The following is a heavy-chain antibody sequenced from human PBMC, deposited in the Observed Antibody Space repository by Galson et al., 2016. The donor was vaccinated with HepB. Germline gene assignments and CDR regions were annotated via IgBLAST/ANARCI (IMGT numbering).Heavy chain of an antibody. D-gene: IGHD6-19*01. CDR2: MYYNGAT. V-gene: IGHV4-39*01. J-gene: IGHJ6*04. CDR3: ATGLSVAGKMYYHDMDV. Sequence: SETLSLTCIVSGGSISGNSYYWGWIRQSPGRGLEWIGSMYYNGATYYNPSLESRVTISVDTSKNEIALRLSSVTAADTAVYFCATGLSVAGKMYYHDMDVWGNGTTVTVSS. CDR1: GGSISGNSYY.